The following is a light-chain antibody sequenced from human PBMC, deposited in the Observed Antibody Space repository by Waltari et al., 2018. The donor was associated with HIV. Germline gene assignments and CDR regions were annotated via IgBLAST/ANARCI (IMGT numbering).Light chain of an antibody. CDR1: QSVSSSY. V-gene: IGKV3-20*01. CDR2: GAS. CDR3: QQYSNSPLT. J-gene: IGKJ4*01. Sequence: EIVLTQSPGTLSLSPGERATLSCRASQSVSSSYLGWYQQRPGQAPRLLIYGASGRATDIPDRFSGSGSGTEFTLTIDRLEPEDFAMYFCQQYSNSPLTFGGGTKVEIK.